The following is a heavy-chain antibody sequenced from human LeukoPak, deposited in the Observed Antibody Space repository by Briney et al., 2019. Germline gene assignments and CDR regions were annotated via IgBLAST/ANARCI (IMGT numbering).Heavy chain of an antibody. CDR1: GFTSSSYS. D-gene: IGHD6-13*01. Sequence: PGGSLRLSCAGPGFTSSSYSMSCVRQAPGKGLEWVSSISSSSSYIYYADSVKGRFTISRDNAKNSLYLQMNSLRAEDTAVYYCARDSSSRGFDPWGQGTLVTVSS. CDR2: ISSSSSYI. J-gene: IGHJ5*02. V-gene: IGHV3-21*01. CDR3: ARDSSSRGFDP.